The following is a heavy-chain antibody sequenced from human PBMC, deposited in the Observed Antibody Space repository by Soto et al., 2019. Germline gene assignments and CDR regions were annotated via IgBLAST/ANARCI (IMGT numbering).Heavy chain of an antibody. V-gene: IGHV3-21*01. D-gene: IGHD6-13*01. J-gene: IGHJ5*02. CDR1: GFPISSYT. CDR2: ISSSSSYI. Sequence: GGSLGLPRAASGFPISSYTMNWGRPAPAKGLEWFSSISSSSSYIYYADSVKGRFTISRDNAKNSLYLQMNSLRAEDTAVYYCARECVAAAGKNWFDPWGQGTLVTVSS. CDR3: ARECVAAAGKNWFDP.